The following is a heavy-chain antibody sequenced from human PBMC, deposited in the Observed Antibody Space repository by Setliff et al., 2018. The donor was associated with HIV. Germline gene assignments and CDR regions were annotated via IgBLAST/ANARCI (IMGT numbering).Heavy chain of an antibody. CDR3: ARGLDVWGTYRYRNYFDY. J-gene: IGHJ4*02. V-gene: IGHV4-31*03. Sequence: SETLSLTCSVSGGSINSGHYYWSWIRHHPGKGLEWIGYIYYTGSTYFNPSLKSRVTISVDTSKNQFSLRLSSVIAADTAIYYCARGLDVWGTYRYRNYFDYWGQGTLVTVSS. CDR2: IYYTGST. CDR1: GGSINSGHYY. D-gene: IGHD3-16*02.